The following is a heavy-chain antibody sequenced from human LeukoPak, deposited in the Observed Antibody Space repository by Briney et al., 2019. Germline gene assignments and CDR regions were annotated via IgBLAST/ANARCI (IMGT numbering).Heavy chain of an antibody. J-gene: IGHJ4*02. CDR3: ARGGNYNSLSY. CDR2: INHSGSS. D-gene: IGHD5-24*01. V-gene: IGHV4-34*01. CDR1: GGSFSDYY. Sequence: SETLSLTCAVFGGSFSDYYWSWIRQPPGKGLEWIGEINHSGSSNYNPSLKSRVTISVDMSKNQISLKLGSVTAADTAVYYCARGGNYNSLSYWGQGTLVTVSS.